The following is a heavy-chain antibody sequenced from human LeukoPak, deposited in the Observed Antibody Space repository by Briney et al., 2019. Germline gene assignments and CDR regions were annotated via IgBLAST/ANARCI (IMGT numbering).Heavy chain of an antibody. CDR1: GFTFSSYA. Sequence: GGSLRLSCAASGFTFSSYAISWVRQAPGKGLEWVSAISGSGGSTYYADSVKGRFTISRGNSRNTLYLQMNSLRAEDTAVYYCAKDPGGFVVVPAALFDYWGQGTLVTVSS. D-gene: IGHD2-2*01. V-gene: IGHV3-23*01. J-gene: IGHJ4*02. CDR2: ISGSGGST. CDR3: AKDPGGFVVVPAALFDY.